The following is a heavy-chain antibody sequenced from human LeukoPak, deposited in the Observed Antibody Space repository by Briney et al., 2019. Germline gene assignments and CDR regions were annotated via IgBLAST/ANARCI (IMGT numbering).Heavy chain of an antibody. V-gene: IGHV3-23*01. Sequence: GGSLRLSCAASGFTVSSNYMSWVRQAPGKGLEWVSAISGSGGSTYYADSVKGRFTISRDNSKNTLYLQMNSLRAEDTAVYYCAKAAAGTRVYFDYWGQGTLVTVSS. CDR1: GFTVSSNY. D-gene: IGHD6-13*01. J-gene: IGHJ4*02. CDR3: AKAAAGTRVYFDY. CDR2: ISGSGGST.